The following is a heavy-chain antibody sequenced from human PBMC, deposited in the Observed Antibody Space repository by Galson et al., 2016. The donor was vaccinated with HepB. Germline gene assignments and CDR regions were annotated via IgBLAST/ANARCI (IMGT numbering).Heavy chain of an antibody. CDR1: GFSFSDYA. J-gene: IGHJ5*02. D-gene: IGHD1-26*01. V-gene: IGHV3-23*01. Sequence: SLRLSCAVSGFSFSDYAMSWVRQAPGKGLEWVSTIAGGSGSPNYADSVKGRFTISRDSSKNTLYLQMNSLRAEDTAVYYCAKEVGTVHPSNWFDPWGQGTLVTVSS. CDR2: IAGGSGSP. CDR3: AKEVGTVHPSNWFDP.